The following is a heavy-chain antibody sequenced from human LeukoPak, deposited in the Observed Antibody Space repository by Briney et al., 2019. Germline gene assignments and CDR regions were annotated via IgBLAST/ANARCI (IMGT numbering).Heavy chain of an antibody. Sequence: ASVKVSCKASGYTFTAYYMHWVRQAPGQGLEWMGWINPNSGGTSSAQKFQGRVTMTRDTSISAAYMELSRLTSDDTAVYDCARDLGYCSGGSCFFDNWGQGTLVTVSS. V-gene: IGHV1-2*02. CDR2: INPNSGGT. J-gene: IGHJ4*02. CDR1: GYTFTAYY. D-gene: IGHD2-15*01. CDR3: ARDLGYCSGGSCFFDN.